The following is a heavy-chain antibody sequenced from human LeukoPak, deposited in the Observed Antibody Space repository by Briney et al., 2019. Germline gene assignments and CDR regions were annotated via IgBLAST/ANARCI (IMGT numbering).Heavy chain of an antibody. V-gene: IGHV1-69*13. CDR3: ARERGDGYVSSFFDY. J-gene: IGHJ4*02. CDR2: IIPIFGTA. CDR1: GGTFSSYA. D-gene: IGHD5-24*01. Sequence: GASVNVSCKASGGTFSSYAISWVRQAPGQGLEWMGGIIPIFGTANYAQKFQGRVTITADESTSTAYMELSSLRSEDTAVYYCARERGDGYVSSFFDYWGQGTLVTVSS.